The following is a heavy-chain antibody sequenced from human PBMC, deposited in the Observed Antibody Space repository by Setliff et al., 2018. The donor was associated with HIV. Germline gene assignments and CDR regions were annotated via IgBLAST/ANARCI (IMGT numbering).Heavy chain of an antibody. V-gene: IGHV4-59*12. D-gene: IGHD5-18*01. CDR3: ARYDGYKVSFDN. CDR1: GGSISNYY. Sequence: SETLSLTCTVSGGSISNYYWSWIRQPPGKGLEWIGYIYPNGSPDYPSGNIVYNPSFRSRVTISVDTSKNQFSLKLSSVTAADTAMYYCARYDGYKVSFDNWGPGTLVTVSS. J-gene: IGHJ4*02. CDR2: IYPNGSP.